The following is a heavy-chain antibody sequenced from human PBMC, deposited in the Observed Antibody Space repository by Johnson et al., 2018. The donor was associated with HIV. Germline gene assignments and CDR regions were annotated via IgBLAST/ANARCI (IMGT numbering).Heavy chain of an antibody. V-gene: IGHV3-11*04. CDR2: MSSSGTTI. CDR1: GFSFSDYY. J-gene: IGHJ3*02. Sequence: QVQLVESGGGLVQPGGSLRLSCLASGFSFSDYYMSWIRQAPGKGLEWISYMSSSGTTIYHAESVKGRFTISRDNAKNSLYLQMNSLRAEDTAVYYCARDWVIGDAFDIWGQGTKVTVSS. D-gene: IGHD2-21*01. CDR3: ARDWVIGDAFDI.